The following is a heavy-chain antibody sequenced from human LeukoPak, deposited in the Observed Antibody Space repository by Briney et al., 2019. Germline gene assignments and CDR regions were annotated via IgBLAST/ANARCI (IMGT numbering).Heavy chain of an antibody. CDR1: GYSISSGYY. Sequence: KPSETLSLTCTVSGYSISSGYYWGWIRQPPEKGLEWIGSIYHSGSTYYNPSLKSRVTISVDTSKNQFSLKLSSVTAADTAVYYCARSSGGDTTFDYWGQGTLVTVSS. CDR3: ARSSGGDTTFDY. D-gene: IGHD4-17*01. J-gene: IGHJ4*02. CDR2: IYHSGST. V-gene: IGHV4-38-2*02.